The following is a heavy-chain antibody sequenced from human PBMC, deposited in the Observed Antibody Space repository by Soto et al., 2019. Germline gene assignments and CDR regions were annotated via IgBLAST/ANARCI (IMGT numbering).Heavy chain of an antibody. D-gene: IGHD3-22*01. CDR2: INAGNGNT. V-gene: IGHV1-3*01. CDR3: ARLLYYDSSGYPVDY. Sequence: ASVKVSCKASGYTFSNYGIHWVRQAPGQRLEWMGLINAGNGNTKYSQKFQGRVTITADTSTSTAYMELSSLRSEDTAVYYCARLLYYDSSGYPVDYWGQGTLVTVSS. J-gene: IGHJ4*02. CDR1: GYTFSNYG.